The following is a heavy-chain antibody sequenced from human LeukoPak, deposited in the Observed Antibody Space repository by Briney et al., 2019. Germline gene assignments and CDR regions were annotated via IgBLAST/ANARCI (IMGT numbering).Heavy chain of an antibody. D-gene: IGHD6-19*01. J-gene: IGHJ4*02. CDR1: GYTFTGYY. CDR2: INPNSGGT. Sequence: ASVKVSCKASGYTFTGYYMHWVRQAPGQGLEWMGWINPNSGGTNYAQKFQGRVTMTRDTSISTAYMELSRLRSDDTAVYYCARDFPEIAVAGGWGQGTLVTVSS. CDR3: ARDFPEIAVAGG. V-gene: IGHV1-2*02.